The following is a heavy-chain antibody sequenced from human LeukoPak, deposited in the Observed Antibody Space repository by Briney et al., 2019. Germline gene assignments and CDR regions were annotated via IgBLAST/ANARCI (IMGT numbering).Heavy chain of an antibody. V-gene: IGHV4-34*01. CDR2: INHSGST. J-gene: IGHJ5*02. CDR3: ARVSLFSFDP. D-gene: IGHD2-21*01. CDR1: GGSFSGYY. Sequence: PSETLSLTCDVYGGSFSGYYWSWIRQPPGKGLEWIGEINHSGSTNYNPSLKSRVTISVDTSKNQFSLKLSSVTAADTAVYYCARVSLFSFDPWGQGTLVTVSS.